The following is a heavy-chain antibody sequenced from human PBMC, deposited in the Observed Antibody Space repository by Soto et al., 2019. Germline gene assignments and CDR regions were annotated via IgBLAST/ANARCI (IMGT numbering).Heavy chain of an antibody. CDR1: GGSISSSRYY. D-gene: IGHD6-19*01. CDR2: IFYTGST. Sequence: ASETLSLTCTVSGGSISSSRYYWAWIRQPPGKGLEWIGSIFYTGSTSYNPSLKSRVTMFVDTSKNQFSLKLGSGTAADTTVYYFATLLGYSSGWRFDYWGQGTLVTVSS. V-gene: IGHV4-39*01. CDR3: ATLLGYSSGWRFDY. J-gene: IGHJ4*02.